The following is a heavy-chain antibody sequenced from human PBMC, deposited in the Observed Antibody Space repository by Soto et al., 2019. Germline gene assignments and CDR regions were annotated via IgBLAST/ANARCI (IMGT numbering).Heavy chain of an antibody. J-gene: IGHJ6*02. CDR1: GFTFSSYG. CDR2: ISYDGSNK. Sequence: SGGSLRLSXAASGFTFSSYGMHWVRQAPGKGLEWVAVISYDGSNKYYADSVKGRFTISRDNSKNTLYLQMNSLRAEDTAVYYCAKDQGGSSWYSGPYYYYGMDVWGQGTTVTVSS. V-gene: IGHV3-30*18. D-gene: IGHD6-13*01. CDR3: AKDQGGSSWYSGPYYYYGMDV.